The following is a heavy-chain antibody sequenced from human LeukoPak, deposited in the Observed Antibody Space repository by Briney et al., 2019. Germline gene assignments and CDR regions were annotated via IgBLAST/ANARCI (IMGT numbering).Heavy chain of an antibody. CDR3: ARGGRGSAAVVAPRSFDI. V-gene: IGHV3-53*01. J-gene: IGHJ3*02. CDR2: TYTGGNS. CDR1: GFTVSSTH. Sequence: PGGSLRLSCEAFGFTVSSTHMVWVRQAPGKGLEWVSVTYTGGNSYYAGSVQGRFIISRDISKNTLYLQMNNLRAEDSALYYCARGGRGSAAVVAPRSFDIWGQGTMVTVSS. D-gene: IGHD3-22*01.